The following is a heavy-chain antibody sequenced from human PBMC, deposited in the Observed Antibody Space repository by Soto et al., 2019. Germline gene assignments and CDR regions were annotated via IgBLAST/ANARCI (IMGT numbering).Heavy chain of an antibody. CDR2: IVVGSGNT. V-gene: IGHV1-58*01. J-gene: IGHJ4*02. Sequence: QMQLVQSGPEVKKPGTSVKVSCKASGFTFTSSAVQWVRQARGQRLDWIGWIVVGSGNTNYAQKFQERVSITRDMSTSTAYMELSSLRSDDTAVYYCAAPGGYSWSYYESGLDYWGQGALVAGSS. D-gene: IGHD1-26*01. CDR3: AAPGGYSWSYYESGLDY. CDR1: GFTFTSSA.